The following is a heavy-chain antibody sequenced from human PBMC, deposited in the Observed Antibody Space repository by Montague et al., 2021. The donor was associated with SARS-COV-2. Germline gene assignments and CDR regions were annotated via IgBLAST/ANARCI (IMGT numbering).Heavy chain of an antibody. D-gene: IGHD3-10*01. CDR3: ARSMIRGGLNWFDP. Sequence: TLSLTCAVSGASISNGGYTWSWIRRPPGKGLEWIGYIYQSGTTRYNPSLKSRVTMSVDKSKNQFSLQLASVIAADTAIYFCARSMIRGGLNWFDPWGRGTLVTVSS. CDR2: IYQSGTT. V-gene: IGHV4-30-2*01. J-gene: IGHJ5*02. CDR1: GASISNGGYT.